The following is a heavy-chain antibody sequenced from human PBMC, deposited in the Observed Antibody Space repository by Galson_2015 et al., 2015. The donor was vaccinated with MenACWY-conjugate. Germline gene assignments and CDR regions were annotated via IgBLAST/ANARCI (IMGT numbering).Heavy chain of an antibody. V-gene: IGHV3-23*01. CDR1: GFTFRQYA. CDR3: AKEVYMDV. J-gene: IGHJ6*03. CDR2: ISDSGAAT. Sequence: SLRLSCAVSGFTFRQYAMSWVRQAPGKGLEWVAIISDSGAATHYIDSVKGRFTISRDNSKNTLYLQMSRLRAEDTALYYCAKEVYMDVWGKGTTVSVSS.